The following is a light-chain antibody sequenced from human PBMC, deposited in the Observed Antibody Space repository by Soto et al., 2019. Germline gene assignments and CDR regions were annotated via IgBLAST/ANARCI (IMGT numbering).Light chain of an antibody. CDR1: KNDIGVYDF. CDR3: KSYAGSNTYV. CDR2: EVV. Sequence: QSALTQPPSASRSPGQSVTISCTGTKNDIGVYDFVSWYQHHPGKAPRLIIYEVVQRPSGVPDRFSGPKSGNTASLTVSGLQAADEADYFCKSYAGSNTYVFGSGTKVTVL. V-gene: IGLV2-8*02. J-gene: IGLJ1*01.